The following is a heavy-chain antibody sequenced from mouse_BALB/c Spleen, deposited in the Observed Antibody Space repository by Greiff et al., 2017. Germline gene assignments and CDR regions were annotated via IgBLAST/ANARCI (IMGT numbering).Heavy chain of an antibody. CDR3: TGDGYYAAY. V-gene: IGHV6-3*01. CDR2: IRLKSDNYAT. Sequence: DVQLQESGAGLVQPGGSMKLSCVASGFTFSSYWMSWVRQSPEKGLEWVAEIRLKSDNYATHYAESVKGKFTISRDDSKSRLYLQMNSLRAEDTGIYYCTGDGYYAAYWGQGTLVTVSA. D-gene: IGHD2-3*01. CDR1: GFTFSSYW. J-gene: IGHJ3*01.